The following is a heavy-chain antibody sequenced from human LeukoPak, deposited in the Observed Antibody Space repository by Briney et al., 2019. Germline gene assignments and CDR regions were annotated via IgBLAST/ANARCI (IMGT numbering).Heavy chain of an antibody. CDR3: ARGHYDILTGYGRGTWFDP. J-gene: IGHJ5*02. Sequence: SETLSLTCTVSGGSISSGSYYWSWIRQPAGKGLEWIGRIYTSGSTNYNPSLMSRVTISVDTSKNQFSLKLSSVTAADTAVYYCARGHYDILTGYGRGTWFDPWGQGTLVTVSS. D-gene: IGHD3-9*01. CDR1: GGSISSGSYY. V-gene: IGHV4-61*02. CDR2: IYTSGST.